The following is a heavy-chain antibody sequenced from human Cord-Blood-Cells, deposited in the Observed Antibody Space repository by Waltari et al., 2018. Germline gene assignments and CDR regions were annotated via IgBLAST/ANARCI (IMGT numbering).Heavy chain of an antibody. CDR1: GFTFSSYG. V-gene: IGHV3-30*18. CDR2: ISYDGSNN. J-gene: IGHJ3*02. CDR3: AKVPYYDSSGDAFDI. D-gene: IGHD3-22*01. Sequence: QVQLVESGGGVVQPGRSLRLSCAASGFTFSSYGMHWVRQAPGKGLEWVAVISYDGSNNYYADSGKGRFTISRDNSKNTLYLQMNSLRAEDTAVYYCAKVPYYDSSGDAFDIWGQGTMVTVSS.